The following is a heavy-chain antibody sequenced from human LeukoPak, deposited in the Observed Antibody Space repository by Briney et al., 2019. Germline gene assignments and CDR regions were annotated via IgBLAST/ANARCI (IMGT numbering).Heavy chain of an antibody. J-gene: IGHJ5*02. Sequence: PGGSLRLSCAASGFTFSSYSMNWVRQAPGKGLEWVSVMYSGGSTFYADSVKGRFTISRDNSKNTLNLQMNSLRAEDTAIYYCALHINGDYESRFDPWGQGTLVTVSS. D-gene: IGHD4-17*01. CDR1: GFTFSSYS. CDR2: MYSGGST. CDR3: ALHINGDYESRFDP. V-gene: IGHV3-53*01.